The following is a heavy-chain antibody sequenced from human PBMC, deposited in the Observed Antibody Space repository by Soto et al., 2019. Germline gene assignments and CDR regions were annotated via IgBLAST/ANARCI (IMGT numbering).Heavy chain of an antibody. CDR3: TTDRDYYGMDV. CDR2: IKSKTDGGTT. V-gene: IGHV3-15*01. Sequence: LRLSCAASGFTFSNAWMSWVRQAPGKGLEWVGRIKSKTDGGTTDYAAPVKGRFTISRDDSKNTLYLQMNSLKTEDTAVYYCTTDRDYYGMDVWGQGTTVTVSS. D-gene: IGHD3-10*01. CDR1: GFTFSNAW. J-gene: IGHJ6*02.